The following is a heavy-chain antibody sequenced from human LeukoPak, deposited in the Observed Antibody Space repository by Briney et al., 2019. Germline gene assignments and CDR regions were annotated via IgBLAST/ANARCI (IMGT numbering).Heavy chain of an antibody. CDR1: GGSMGNFY. V-gene: IGHV4-4*07. D-gene: IGHD6-19*01. CDR3: AREDSSGSLGGY. J-gene: IGHJ4*02. Sequence: SETLSLTCTVSGGSMGNFYWSWIRQPAGKGLEWIGRIFTAGSTNYNPSLKSRVTMSIDTSKNQFSLKLTSVTVADTAVYYCAREDSSGSLGGYWGQGILVTVSS. CDR2: IFTAGST.